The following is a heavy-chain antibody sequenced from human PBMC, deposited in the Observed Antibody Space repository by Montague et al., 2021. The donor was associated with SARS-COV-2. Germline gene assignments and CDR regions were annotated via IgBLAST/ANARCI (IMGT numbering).Heavy chain of an antibody. CDR3: VRGFRNGPFDV. D-gene: IGHD1-14*01. V-gene: IGHV3-20*03. CDR1: GSTFDDYG. J-gene: IGHJ6*04. Sequence: SRSLSLSASGSTFDDYGMSWVRQGPGKGLEWVSGITRNGDSTDFADSVKGRFTISRDNAKNSLYLQMNSLRAEDTALYYCVRGFRNGPFDVWGKGTTVTVSS. CDR2: ITRNGDST.